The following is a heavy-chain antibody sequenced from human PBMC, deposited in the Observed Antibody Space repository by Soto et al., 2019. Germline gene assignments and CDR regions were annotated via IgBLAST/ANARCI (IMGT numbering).Heavy chain of an antibody. Sequence: SGPTLVNPTETLTLTCSFSGFSLSTSGVGVGWIHQPPEKALEWLALIFWDDYKRYSPSLKIRLTITKDTSKNQVVLTLTNVDPVDTATYYCARILTGTGGHFDHWGQGTLVTVYS. D-gene: IGHD1-1*01. CDR2: IFWDDYK. CDR3: ARILTGTGGHFDH. J-gene: IGHJ4*02. V-gene: IGHV2-5*02. CDR1: GFSLSTSGVG.